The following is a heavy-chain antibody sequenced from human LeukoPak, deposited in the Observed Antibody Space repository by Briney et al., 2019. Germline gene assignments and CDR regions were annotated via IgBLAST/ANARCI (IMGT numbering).Heavy chain of an antibody. Sequence: ASVKVSCKASGYTFTSYGISWVRQAPGQGREWMGWISAYNGNTNYAQKLQGRVTMTTDTSTSTAYMELRSLRSDDTAVYYCARDGIYDILTGGYYYYGMDVWGKGTTVTVSS. V-gene: IGHV1-18*04. D-gene: IGHD3-9*01. CDR1: GYTFTSYG. CDR3: ARDGIYDILTGGYYYYGMDV. J-gene: IGHJ6*04. CDR2: ISAYNGNT.